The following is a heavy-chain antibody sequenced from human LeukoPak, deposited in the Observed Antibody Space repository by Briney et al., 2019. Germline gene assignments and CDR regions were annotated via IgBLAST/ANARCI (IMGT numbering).Heavy chain of an antibody. V-gene: IGHV3-30*04. CDR1: EFTFSSYA. CDR2: ISFDGTNK. D-gene: IGHD3-9*01. J-gene: IGHJ5*02. CDR3: ARDPYYDILTGFSNWFDP. Sequence: PGESLRLSCAASEFTFSSYAMHWVRQAPGKGLEWVAVISFDGTNKYYTDSVKGRFTISRDNSKNTLYLQMNSLRAEDTAVYYCARDPYYDILTGFSNWFDPWGQGTLVTVSS.